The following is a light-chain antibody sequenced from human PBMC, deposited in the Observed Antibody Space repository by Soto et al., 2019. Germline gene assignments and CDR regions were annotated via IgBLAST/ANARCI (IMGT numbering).Light chain of an antibody. V-gene: IGKV3-20*01. Sequence: EIVLTQSPATLSLSPGERATLSCGASHSVSSSYLAWYQQKPGQAPRLLIYGASSRATGIPDRFSGSGSGTDFTLTISRLEPEDFAVYYCQQYGGSPRTFGQGTKVDIK. J-gene: IGKJ1*01. CDR3: QQYGGSPRT. CDR2: GAS. CDR1: HSVSSSY.